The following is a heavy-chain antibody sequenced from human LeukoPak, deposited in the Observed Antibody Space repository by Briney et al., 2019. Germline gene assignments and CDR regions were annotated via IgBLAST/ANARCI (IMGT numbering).Heavy chain of an antibody. CDR1: GFTFSSYA. V-gene: IGHV3-23*01. Sequence: GGSLRLSCAASGFTFSSYAMSWVRQAPGKGLEWVSAISGSGGSTYYADSVKGRFTISRDNSKNTLYPQMNSLRAEDTAVYYRAKWAVLPSYGMDVWGQGTTVTVSS. CDR2: ISGSGGST. D-gene: IGHD3-10*01. J-gene: IGHJ6*02. CDR3: AKWAVLPSYGMDV.